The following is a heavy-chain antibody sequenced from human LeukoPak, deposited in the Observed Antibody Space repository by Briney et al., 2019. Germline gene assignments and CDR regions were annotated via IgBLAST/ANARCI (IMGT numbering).Heavy chain of an antibody. CDR3: ARTANFAAGYYIDY. CDR2: ISGSSRHK. Sequence: GGSLRLSCAASGFTFSSYTMNWVRQAPGKGLEWVSSISGSSRHKYYADSVKGRFTITRDNAKNSLYLQMNSLRAEDTAVYYCARTANFAAGYYIDYWGQGTLVTVSS. D-gene: IGHD6-13*01. CDR1: GFTFSSYT. J-gene: IGHJ4*02. V-gene: IGHV3-21*01.